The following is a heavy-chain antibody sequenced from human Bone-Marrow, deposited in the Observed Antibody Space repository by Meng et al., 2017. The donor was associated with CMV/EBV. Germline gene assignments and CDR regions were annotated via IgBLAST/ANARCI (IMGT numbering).Heavy chain of an antibody. V-gene: IGHV1-69*05. D-gene: IGHD1-1*01. CDR3: ATVWNPGID. Sequence: SVKVSCKASGGTFSIYGITWVRQVPGQGLEWMGGIIPMFGTANYAQKFQGRVTMTRDTSISTAYMELSRLRSDDTAVYYCATVWNPGIDWGHGTLVTVSS. J-gene: IGHJ1*01. CDR1: GGTFSIYG. CDR2: IIPMFGTA.